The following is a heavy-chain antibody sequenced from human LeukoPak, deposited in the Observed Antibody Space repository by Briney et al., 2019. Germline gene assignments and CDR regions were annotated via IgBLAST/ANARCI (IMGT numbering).Heavy chain of an antibody. Sequence: GGSLRLSCAASGFTFSNNGMHWVRQTPGKGLEWVAFTRYDESKTFYGDSVRGRFTISRDNSKNTLYLQMNSLTTDDSAVYYCAKASYSGSPALDFWGQGTLVTVSS. CDR3: AKASYSGSPALDF. V-gene: IGHV3-30*02. D-gene: IGHD1-26*01. CDR2: TRYDESKT. CDR1: GFTFSNNG. J-gene: IGHJ4*02.